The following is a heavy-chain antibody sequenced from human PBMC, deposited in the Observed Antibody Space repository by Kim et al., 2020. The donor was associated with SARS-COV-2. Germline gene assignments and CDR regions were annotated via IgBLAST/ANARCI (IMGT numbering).Heavy chain of an antibody. V-gene: IGHV4-34*01. Sequence: SKTLSLTCAVYGGSFSGYYWSWIRQPPGKGLEWIGEINHSGSTNYNPSLKSRVTISVDTYKNQFSLKLSSVTAAETAVYYCASFSTRGCYDSSGYYYLGQGTLVTVSS. CDR2: INHSGST. J-gene: IGHJ4*02. CDR1: GGSFSGYY. CDR3: ASFSTRGCYDSSGYYY. D-gene: IGHD3-22*01.